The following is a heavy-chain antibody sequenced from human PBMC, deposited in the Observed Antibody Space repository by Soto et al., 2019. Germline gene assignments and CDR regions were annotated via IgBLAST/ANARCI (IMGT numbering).Heavy chain of an antibody. CDR3: ASLSYEQLW. CDR1: GGSFSGYY. CDR2: INHRGST. D-gene: IGHD1-1*01. J-gene: IGHJ4*02. Sequence: SETLSLTCAVYGGSFSGYYWSWIRQPPGKGLEWIGEINHRGSTNYNPSLTSRVTISVDTSKNQFSLKLSSVTVADTAIYYCASLSYEQLWWGQGTLVTVSS. V-gene: IGHV4-34*01.